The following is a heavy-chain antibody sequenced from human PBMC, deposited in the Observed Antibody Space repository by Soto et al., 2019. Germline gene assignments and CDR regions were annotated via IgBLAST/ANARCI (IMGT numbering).Heavy chain of an antibody. CDR1: GYTFTSYG. CDR3: ARDHPPPIVVVVAATPLDP. Sequence: QVQLVQSGAEVKKPGASVKVSCKASGYTFTSYGISWVRQAPGQGLEWMGWISAYNGNTNYAQKLQGRVTMTTDTSASTAYMELRGLRSDDTAVYYCARDHPPPIVVVVAATPLDPWGQGTLVTVSS. D-gene: IGHD2-15*01. J-gene: IGHJ5*02. CDR2: ISAYNGNT. V-gene: IGHV1-18*01.